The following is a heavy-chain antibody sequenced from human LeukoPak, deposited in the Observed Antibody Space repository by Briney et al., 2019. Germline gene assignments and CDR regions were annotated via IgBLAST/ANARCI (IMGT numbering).Heavy chain of an antibody. J-gene: IGHJ4*02. CDR2: INPNSGGT. V-gene: IGHV1-2*02. CDR3: ARETDSSSWYDY. CDR1: GYTFTGYY. Sequence: ASVKVSCKASGYTFTGYYMHWVRQAPGQGLEWMGWINPNSGGTNYAQKFQGRVTMTRDTSISTAYMELSRLRSDDTAVYYCARETDSSSWYDYWGQGTLVTVSS. D-gene: IGHD6-13*01.